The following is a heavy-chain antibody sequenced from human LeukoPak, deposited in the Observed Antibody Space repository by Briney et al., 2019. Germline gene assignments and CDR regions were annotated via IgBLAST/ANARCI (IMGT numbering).Heavy chain of an antibody. V-gene: IGHV3-23*01. CDR1: GFTFSSYA. CDR2: ISGSGGST. Sequence: GGSLRLSCAAPGFTFSSYAMSWVRQAPGKGLEWVSAISGSGGSTYYADSVKGRFTISRDNSKNTLYLQMNSLRAEDTAVYYCAKVTRYCSSTSCSRHQYYFDYWGQGTLVTVSS. J-gene: IGHJ4*02. D-gene: IGHD2-2*01. CDR3: AKVTRYCSSTSCSRHQYYFDY.